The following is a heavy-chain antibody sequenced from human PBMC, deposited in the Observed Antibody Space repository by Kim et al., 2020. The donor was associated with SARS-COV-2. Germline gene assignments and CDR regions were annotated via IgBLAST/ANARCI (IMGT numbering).Heavy chain of an antibody. CDR1: GFTFSSYG. Sequence: GGSLRLSCAASGFTFSSYGMHWVRQAPGKGLEWVAVISSDGSSENYVDSVKGRFTISRDNSKNTLYLQMNSLRAEDTALYYCAKETMIVVSYYFDYWGQG. CDR3: AKETMIVVSYYFDY. D-gene: IGHD3-22*01. J-gene: IGHJ4*02. CDR2: ISSDGSSE. V-gene: IGHV3-30*18.